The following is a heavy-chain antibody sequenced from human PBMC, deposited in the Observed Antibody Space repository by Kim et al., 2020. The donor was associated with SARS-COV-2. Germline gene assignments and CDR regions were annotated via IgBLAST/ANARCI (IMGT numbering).Heavy chain of an antibody. J-gene: IGHJ3*02. CDR3: ARDTLFRSSGWYTDAFDI. Sequence: GGSLRLSCAASGFTFSSYSMNWVRQAPGKGLEWVSSISSSSSYIYYADSVKGRFTISRDNAKNSLYLQMNSLRAEDTAVYYCARDTLFRSSGWYTDAFDIWGQGTMVTVSS. D-gene: IGHD6-19*01. V-gene: IGHV3-21*01. CDR2: ISSSSSYI. CDR1: GFTFSSYS.